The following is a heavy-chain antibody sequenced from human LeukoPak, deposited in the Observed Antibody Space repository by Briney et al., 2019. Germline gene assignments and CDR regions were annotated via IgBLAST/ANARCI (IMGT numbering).Heavy chain of an antibody. J-gene: IGHJ4*02. D-gene: IGHD3-3*01. CDR3: ARRIGLWSGRPSFDY. CDR1: GGSISSSSYY. CDR2: IYYRGST. V-gene: IGHV4-39*07. Sequence: PSETLSLTCSASGGSISSSSYYWGWIRQPPGKGLEWIGSIYYRGSTYYNPSLKSRVTISIDTSKNQFSLKLSSVTAADTAVYYCARRIGLWSGRPSFDYWGQGPLVTVSS.